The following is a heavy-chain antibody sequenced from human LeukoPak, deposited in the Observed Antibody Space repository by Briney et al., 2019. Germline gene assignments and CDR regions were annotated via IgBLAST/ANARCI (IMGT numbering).Heavy chain of an antibody. CDR1: GGSISSSSYY. D-gene: IGHD2-2*01. CDR3: ARGVVVPAALKIWFDP. Sequence: SETLSLTCTVSGGSISSSSYYWGWIRQPPGKGLEWIGSIYYSGSTYYNPSLKSRVTISVDTSKNQFSLKLSSVTAADTAVYYCARGVVVPAALKIWFDPWGQGTLVTFSS. J-gene: IGHJ5*02. V-gene: IGHV4-39*01. CDR2: IYYSGST.